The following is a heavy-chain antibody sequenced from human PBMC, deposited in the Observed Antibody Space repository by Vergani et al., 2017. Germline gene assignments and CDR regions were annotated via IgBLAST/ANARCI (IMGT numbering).Heavy chain of an antibody. CDR1: GYTFTSYY. V-gene: IGHV1-46*01. CDR2: INPSGGST. J-gene: IGHJ5*02. CDR3: ARGCGSTSCYKRGEDWFDP. Sequence: QVQLVQSGAEVKKPGASVKVSCQASGYTFTSYYIHWVRQAPGQGLEWMGIINPSGGSTNYAQKFQGRVTMTRDTSTSTVFMELSSLRSEDTAVYYCARGCGSTSCYKRGEDWFDPWGQGTLVTVSS. D-gene: IGHD2-2*02.